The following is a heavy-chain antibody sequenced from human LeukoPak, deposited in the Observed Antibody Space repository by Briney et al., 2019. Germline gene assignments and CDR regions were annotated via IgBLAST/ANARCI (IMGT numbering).Heavy chain of an antibody. Sequence: GGSLRLSCAASGFTFSSYGMHWVRQAPGKGLEWVAVISYDGSNKYYADSVKGRFTISRDNSKNTLYLQMNSLRAEDTAVYCCAKRAAADPFDYWGQGTLVTVSS. CDR2: ISYDGSNK. CDR3: AKRAAADPFDY. J-gene: IGHJ4*02. CDR1: GFTFSSYG. D-gene: IGHD6-13*01. V-gene: IGHV3-30*18.